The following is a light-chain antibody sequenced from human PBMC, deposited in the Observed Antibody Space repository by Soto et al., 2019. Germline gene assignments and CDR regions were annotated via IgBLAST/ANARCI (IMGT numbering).Light chain of an antibody. CDR2: GAS. CDR1: QYVSNK. CDR3: QQRQYWPPIT. J-gene: IGKJ5*01. Sequence: EIVMTQSPATLSVSPGETATLSCRASQYVSNKVAWYQQKPGQAPSLLILGASTRATGVPARFSGSGSGTDFTLTISSLEPEDFAIYYCQQRQYWPPITFGQGTRLEI. V-gene: IGKV3-15*01.